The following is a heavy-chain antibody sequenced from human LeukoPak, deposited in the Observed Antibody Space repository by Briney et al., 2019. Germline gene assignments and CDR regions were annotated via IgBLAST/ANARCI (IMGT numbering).Heavy chain of an antibody. Sequence: PGGSLRLSCAASGFTFSSYEMNWVRQAPGKGLEWVSSISSSSSYIYYADSVKGRFTISRDNAKNSLYLQMNSLRAEDTAVYYCARDNEIAVVTAIQRYWGQGTLVTVSS. D-gene: IGHD2-21*02. J-gene: IGHJ4*02. CDR3: ARDNEIAVVTAIQRY. CDR2: ISSSSSYI. CDR1: GFTFSSYE. V-gene: IGHV3-21*01.